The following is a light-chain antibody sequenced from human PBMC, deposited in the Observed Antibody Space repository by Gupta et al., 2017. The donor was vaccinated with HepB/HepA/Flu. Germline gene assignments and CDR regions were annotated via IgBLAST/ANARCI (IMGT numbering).Light chain of an antibody. CDR3: MQDLPTYT. CDR1: QSLLHSNGYNY. CDR2: LGS. V-gene: IGKV2-28*01. J-gene: IGKJ2*01. Sequence: DIVMTQSPLSLPVTPGEPASISCRSSQSLLHSNGYNYLDWYLQKPGQSPQLLIYLGSNRASGVTDRFSGSGAGTDFTLKSSGVEDEDGGVYYCMQDLPTYTFGQGTKLEIK.